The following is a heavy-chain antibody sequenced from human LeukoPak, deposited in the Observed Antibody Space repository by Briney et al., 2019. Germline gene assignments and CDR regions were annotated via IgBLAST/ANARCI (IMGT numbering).Heavy chain of an antibody. V-gene: IGHV3-30-3*01. CDR2: ISYDGSNK. CDR1: GFTFSSYW. J-gene: IGHJ6*02. D-gene: IGHD3-9*01. CDR3: ARDMSPYYDILTAYGMDV. Sequence: GGSLRLSCAASGFTFSSYWMHWVRQAPGKGLEWVAVISYDGSNKYYADSVKGRFTISRDNSKNTLYLQMNSLRAEDTAVYYCARDMSPYYDILTAYGMDVWGQGTTVTVSS.